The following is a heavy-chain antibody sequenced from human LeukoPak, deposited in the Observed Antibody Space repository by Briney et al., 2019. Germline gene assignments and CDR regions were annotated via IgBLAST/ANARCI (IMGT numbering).Heavy chain of an antibody. CDR2: IVGSSST. Sequence: PGGSLRLSCAASGFTFSNFAMTWVRQAPGKGLEWVSPIVGSSSTYYADSLKGRFTISRDNAKNSLYLQMNSLRAEDTAVYYCARTYYQYFQHWGQGTLVTVSS. J-gene: IGHJ1*01. V-gene: IGHV3-21*01. CDR3: ARTYYQYFQH. CDR1: GFTFSNFA. D-gene: IGHD3-22*01.